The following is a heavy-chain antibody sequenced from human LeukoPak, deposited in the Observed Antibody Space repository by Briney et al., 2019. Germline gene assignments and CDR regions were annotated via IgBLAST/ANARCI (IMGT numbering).Heavy chain of an antibody. CDR1: GFTFSTAW. CDR3: ARVRLGEISGWYIFDD. V-gene: IGHV3-30*02. CDR2: IRKDAGKT. D-gene: IGHD6-19*01. J-gene: IGHJ4*02. Sequence: GGSLRLSCAPSGFTFSTAWMTWVRQAPGKGLEWMAFIRKDAGKTYYADSVKGRFSISRDISKNTLYLQMNSLRAEDTAVYYCARVRLGEISGWYIFDDWGQGTLVTVSS.